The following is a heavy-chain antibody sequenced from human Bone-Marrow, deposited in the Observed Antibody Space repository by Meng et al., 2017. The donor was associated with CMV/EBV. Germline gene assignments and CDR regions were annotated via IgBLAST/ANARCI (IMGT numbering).Heavy chain of an antibody. CDR2: INHSGST. D-gene: IGHD2-8*01. CDR3: ARAKYFTNGVCPGGD. CDR1: GGSFSGYY. Sequence: SETLSLTCAVYGGSFSGYYWSWIRQPPGKGLEWIGEINHSGSTNYNPSLKSRVTISVDTSKNQFSLKLSSVTAADTAVYYCARAKYFTNGVCPGGDWGQGTLVTVSS. V-gene: IGHV4-34*01. J-gene: IGHJ4*02.